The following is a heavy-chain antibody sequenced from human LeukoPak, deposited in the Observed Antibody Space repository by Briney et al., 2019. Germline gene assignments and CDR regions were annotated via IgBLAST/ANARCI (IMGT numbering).Heavy chain of an antibody. V-gene: IGHV3-21*01. CDR2: ISSSSSYI. J-gene: IGHJ4*02. Sequence: RSGGSPRLSCAASGFTFSSYSMNWVRQAPGKGLEWVSSISSSSSYIYYADSVKGRFTISRDNAKNSLYLQMNSLRAEDTAVYYCARDDILTGYLYWGQGTLVTVSS. D-gene: IGHD3-9*01. CDR1: GFTFSSYS. CDR3: ARDDILTGYLY.